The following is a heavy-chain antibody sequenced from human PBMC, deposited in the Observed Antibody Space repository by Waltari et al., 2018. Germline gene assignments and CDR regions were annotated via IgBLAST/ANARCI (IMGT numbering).Heavy chain of an antibody. Sequence: EVQVVESGGGLVPHGGSLKLSCATSGFAFRGSTIHWVRQTSGKGLEWIGRIRSKPNNYATRYTASVEGRFTISRDDSENTAYLQMSSLMTEDTAVYYCTGGAVTGTDFWGQGTLVTVSS. CDR1: GFAFRGST. J-gene: IGHJ4*02. CDR3: TGGAVTGTDF. V-gene: IGHV3-73*01. CDR2: IRSKPNNYAT. D-gene: IGHD6-13*01.